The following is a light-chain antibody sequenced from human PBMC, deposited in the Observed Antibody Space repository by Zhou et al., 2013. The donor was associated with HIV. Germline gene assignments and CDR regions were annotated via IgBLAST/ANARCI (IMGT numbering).Light chain of an antibody. J-gene: IGKJ1*01. Sequence: EIVMTQSPATLSVSPGERATLSCRASQSVSSNLAWYQQKPGQAPRLLIYTASTRATGIPDRFSGSGSGTNFTLTISRLEPEDFAVYHCQQYGNSPWTFGQGTKVEF. CDR1: QSVSSN. CDR2: TAS. CDR3: QQYGNSPWT. V-gene: IGKV3-15*01.